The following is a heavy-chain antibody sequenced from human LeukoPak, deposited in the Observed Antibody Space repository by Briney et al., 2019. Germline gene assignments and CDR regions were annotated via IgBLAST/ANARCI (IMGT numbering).Heavy chain of an antibody. J-gene: IGHJ6*03. CDR3: ARLLEPATGYYMDV. CDR1: GFTFSSYG. Sequence: GGTLRLSCAASGFTFSSYGMNWVRQAPGKGLEWVSGISGDAGRTYYADSVKGRFTISRDNARNSLYLQMNGLSADDTAVYYCARLLEPATGYYMDVWGKGTTVTISS. D-gene: IGHD3-9*01. V-gene: IGHV3-23*01. CDR2: ISGDAGRT.